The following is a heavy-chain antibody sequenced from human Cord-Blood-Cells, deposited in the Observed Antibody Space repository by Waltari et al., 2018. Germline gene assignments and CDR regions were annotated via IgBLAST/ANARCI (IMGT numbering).Heavy chain of an antibody. Sequence: QVQLVQSGAEVKKPGASVKVSCKASGYTFTSYYMHWVRQAPGHGLEWMGAINPGGGSTSDAQKFQGSVTMTKDTSTSTVYMELSSLRAEDTAVYYCARDFSSSYYFDYWGQGTLVTVSS. V-gene: IGHV1-46*01. CDR2: INPGGGST. D-gene: IGHD6-6*01. CDR1: GYTFTSYY. CDR3: ARDFSSSYYFDY. J-gene: IGHJ4*02.